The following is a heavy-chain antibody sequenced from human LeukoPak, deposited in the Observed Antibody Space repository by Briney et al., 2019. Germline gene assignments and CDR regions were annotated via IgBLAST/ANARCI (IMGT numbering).Heavy chain of an antibody. V-gene: IGHV3-21*01. D-gene: IGHD1-1*01. CDR3: ARDYKGLSEY. J-gene: IGHJ4*02. CDR2: ISSDSNYI. CDR1: GFTFSSYS. Sequence: GGSLRLSCAASGFTFSSYSMNWVRQAPGKGLEWVSSISSDSNYIYYADSVKGRFTISRDNAKDSPYLHMNTLRAEDTAVYYCARDYKGLSEYWGQGTLVTVSS.